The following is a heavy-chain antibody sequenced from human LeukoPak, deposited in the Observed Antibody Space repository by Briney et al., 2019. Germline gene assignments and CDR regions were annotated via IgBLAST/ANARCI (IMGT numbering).Heavy chain of an antibody. Sequence: PSETLSLTCTVSGGFIRSYYWSWIRQPPGKGLEWIGYIYYSGGTNYNPSLKSRVTISVDTSKNQLSLKLSSVTAADTAVYYCARDRDSSSWYGTNDAFDIWGQGTMVTVSS. CDR1: GGFIRSYY. CDR3: ARDRDSSSWYGTNDAFDI. CDR2: IYYSGGT. D-gene: IGHD6-13*01. V-gene: IGHV4-59*01. J-gene: IGHJ3*02.